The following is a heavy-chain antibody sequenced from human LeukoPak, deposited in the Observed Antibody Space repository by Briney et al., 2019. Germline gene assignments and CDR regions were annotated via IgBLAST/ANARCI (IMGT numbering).Heavy chain of an antibody. Sequence: PSQTLSLTCTVSGGSISSGDYYWSWNRQPPGTGLEWIGYIYYSGSTYYNPSLKSRVTISVDTSKNQFSLKLSSVTAADTAVYYCARVTQELTLDYWGHGTLVTVSS. CDR2: IYYSGST. J-gene: IGHJ4*01. CDR3: ARVTQELTLDY. D-gene: IGHD1-1*01. V-gene: IGHV4-30-4*01. CDR1: GGSISSGDYY.